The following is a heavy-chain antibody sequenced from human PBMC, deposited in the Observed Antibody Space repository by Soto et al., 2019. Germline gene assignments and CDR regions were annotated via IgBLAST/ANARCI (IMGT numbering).Heavy chain of an antibody. Sequence: PSETLSLTCTVSGGSISNYYWSWIRQPPGKGLEWIGYRYYSGSTNYNPSLKSRVTISVDTSKNQFSLKLSSVTAADTAVYYCAGDLSSGYYTLWGQGTLVTV. CDR2: RYYSGST. V-gene: IGHV4-59*01. CDR1: GGSISNYY. J-gene: IGHJ4*02. D-gene: IGHD3-22*01. CDR3: AGDLSSGYYTL.